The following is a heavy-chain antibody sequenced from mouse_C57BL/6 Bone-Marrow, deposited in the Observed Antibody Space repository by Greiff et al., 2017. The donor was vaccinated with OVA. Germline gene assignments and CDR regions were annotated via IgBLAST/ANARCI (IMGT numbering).Heavy chain of an antibody. CDR2: IWRGGST. J-gene: IGHJ4*01. CDR1: GFSLTSYG. D-gene: IGHD1-1*01. CDR3: ARLSTTVVVSYCYAMDY. Sequence: QVQLKESGPGLVQPSQSLSITCTASGFSLTSYGVHWVRQSPGKGLEWLGVIWRGGSTDDNAAFLSRLSISKDNSETQVFFKMNSLQADDTAIYYCARLSTTVVVSYCYAMDYWGQGTSVTVSS. V-gene: IGHV2-2*01.